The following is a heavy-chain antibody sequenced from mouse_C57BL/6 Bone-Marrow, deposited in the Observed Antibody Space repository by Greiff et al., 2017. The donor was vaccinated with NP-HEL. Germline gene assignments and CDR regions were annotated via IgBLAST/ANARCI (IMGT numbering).Heavy chain of an antibody. Sequence: QVQLQQSGPELVKPGASVKISCKASGYAFSSSWMNWVKQRPGKGLEWIGRIYPGDGDTNYNGKFKGKATLTADKSSSTAYMQLSSLTSEDSAVYFCARPPTGTGQYYFDYWGQGTTLTVSS. CDR1: GYAFSSSW. CDR2: IYPGDGDT. D-gene: IGHD4-1*02. CDR3: ARPPTGTGQYYFDY. J-gene: IGHJ2*01. V-gene: IGHV1-82*01.